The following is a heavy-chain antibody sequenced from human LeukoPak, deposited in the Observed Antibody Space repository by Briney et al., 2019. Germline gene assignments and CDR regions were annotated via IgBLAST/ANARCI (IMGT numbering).Heavy chain of an antibody. CDR2: IYTSGST. CDR3: ARDPWVDGSGWGWAFDI. D-gene: IGHD6-19*01. J-gene: IGHJ3*02. V-gene: IGHV4-4*07. CDR1: GGSISSYY. Sequence: SETLSLTCTVSGGSISSYYWSWIRQPAGKGLEWIGRIYTSGSTNYNPTLKSRVTMSVATSKNQFSLKLSSVTAADTAVYYCARDPWVDGSGWGWAFDIWGQGTMVTVSS.